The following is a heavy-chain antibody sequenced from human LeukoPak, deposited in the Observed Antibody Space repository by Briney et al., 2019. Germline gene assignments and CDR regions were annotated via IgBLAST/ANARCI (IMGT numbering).Heavy chain of an antibody. V-gene: IGHV3-30*02. J-gene: IGHJ4*02. D-gene: IGHD6-13*01. CDR3: ARSYSSSWDPFDY. Sequence: GGSLRLSCAASGFTFSSYGMHWVRQAPGKGLEWVAFTRYDGSDKYYTDSVMGRFTISRDNSKNTLYLQMNSLRTEDTAVYYCARSYSSSWDPFDYWGQGTLVTVSS. CDR1: GFTFSSYG. CDR2: TRYDGSDK.